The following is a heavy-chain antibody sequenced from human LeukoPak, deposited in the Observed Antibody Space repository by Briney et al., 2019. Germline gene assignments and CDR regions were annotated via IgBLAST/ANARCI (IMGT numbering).Heavy chain of an antibody. V-gene: IGHV1-3*01. D-gene: IGHD1/OR15-1a*01. CDR1: GYIFTNHG. Sequence: ASVKVSCKASGYIFTNHGIHWVRQAPGQRLECMGWINADNGNIKYSPSFQGRVTFTGDITASTVYMQMSSLRSEDTALYYCARDGGGRYGTTLLDYWGQGTLVTVSS. CDR3: ARDGGGRYGTTLLDY. CDR2: INADNGNI. J-gene: IGHJ4*02.